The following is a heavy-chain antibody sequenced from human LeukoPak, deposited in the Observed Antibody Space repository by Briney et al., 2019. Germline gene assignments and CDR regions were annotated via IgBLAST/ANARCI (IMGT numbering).Heavy chain of an antibody. Sequence: GGSLRLSCAASGFTFSDYYMSWIRQAAGKGLEWVSCISSSGSTIYYGDSVKGRFTISRDNAKNSLYLQMTSLRAEDTAVYYCARDRGSGYSGYHPHFDYWGQGTLVTVSS. V-gene: IGHV3-11*01. J-gene: IGHJ4*02. CDR3: ARDRGSGYSGYHPHFDY. D-gene: IGHD5-12*01. CDR2: ISSSGSTI. CDR1: GFTFSDYY.